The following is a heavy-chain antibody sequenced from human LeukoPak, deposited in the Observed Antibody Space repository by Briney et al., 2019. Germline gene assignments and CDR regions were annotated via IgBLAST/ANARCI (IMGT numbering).Heavy chain of an antibody. V-gene: IGHV3-9*01. CDR2: ITWNSGGI. J-gene: IGHJ4*02. D-gene: IGHD4-17*01. CDR1: GFTFGDYA. CDR3: AKVKTTVTSPSEYYFDY. Sequence: GGSLTLSCAAAGFTFGDYAMHWVRQAPGKGLEWVSHITWNSGGIDYADSVKGRFTISRDNAKNSLYLQMNSLRTEDTALYYCAKVKTTVTSPSEYYFDYWGQGTLVTVSS.